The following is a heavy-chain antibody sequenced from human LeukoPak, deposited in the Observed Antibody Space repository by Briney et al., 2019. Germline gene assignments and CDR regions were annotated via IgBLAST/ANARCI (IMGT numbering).Heavy chain of an antibody. Sequence: ASVTVSCKASGYTFTSYYMHWVRQAPGQGLEWMGIINPSGGSTSYAQKFQGRVTMTRDTSTSTVYMELSSLRSEDTAVYYCARSAPYTLGYCSSTSCYAPTPSTNWFDPWGQGTLVTVSS. J-gene: IGHJ5*02. CDR1: GYTFTSYY. V-gene: IGHV1-46*01. CDR2: INPSGGST. CDR3: ARSAPYTLGYCSSTSCYAPTPSTNWFDP. D-gene: IGHD2-2*01.